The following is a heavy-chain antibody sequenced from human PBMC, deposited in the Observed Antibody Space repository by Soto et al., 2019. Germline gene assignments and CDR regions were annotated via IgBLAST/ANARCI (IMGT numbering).Heavy chain of an antibody. V-gene: IGHV1-18*01. CDR3: ARCRKSFWTGSPMDDYGMDV. Sequence: ASVKVSCKTSGYTFSSYTIAWVRQAPGQGLEWLGWISPDDGNTEYEQKFQGRVTMTADTLTNNAYMELRSLKYDDTAIYYCARCRKSFWTGSPMDDYGMDVWGQGTTVTVSS. J-gene: IGHJ6*02. D-gene: IGHD3-3*01. CDR2: ISPDDGNT. CDR1: GYTFSSYT.